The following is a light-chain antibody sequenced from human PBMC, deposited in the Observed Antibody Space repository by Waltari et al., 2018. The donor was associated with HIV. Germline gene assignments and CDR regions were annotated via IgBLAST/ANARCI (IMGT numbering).Light chain of an antibody. J-gene: IGKJ4*01. CDR3: QQYDTWPLT. Sequence: ETVMTQSPATLSVSPWERATLSCRASQNVYIKLAWYQHKPGQAPRLLIYAASTRATGIPASCSGSGSGTEFTLTISSLQSEDVAVYYCQQYDTWPLTFGGGTKVEI. CDR1: QNVYIK. V-gene: IGKV3D-15*01. CDR2: AAS.